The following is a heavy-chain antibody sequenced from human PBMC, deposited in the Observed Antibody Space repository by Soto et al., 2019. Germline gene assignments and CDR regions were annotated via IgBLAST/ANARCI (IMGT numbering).Heavy chain of an antibody. Sequence: SETLSLTCAVYGGSFSGYYWSWIRQPPGKGLEWIGEIYHSGSTNYNPSLKSRVTISVDTSKNQFSLKLSSVTAADTAVYYCARGSPYSGYAWWGQGALVTVSS. CDR2: IYHSGST. CDR1: GGSFSGYY. CDR3: ARGSPYSGYAW. V-gene: IGHV4-34*01. J-gene: IGHJ4*02. D-gene: IGHD5-12*01.